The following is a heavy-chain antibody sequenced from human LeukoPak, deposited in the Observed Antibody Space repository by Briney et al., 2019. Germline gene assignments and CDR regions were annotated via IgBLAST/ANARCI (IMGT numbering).Heavy chain of an antibody. J-gene: IGHJ6*04. D-gene: IGHD6-6*01. CDR2: IYSGGST. Sequence: GGSLGLSCAASGFTVSSNYMSWVRQAPGKGLEWVSVIYSGGSTYYADSVKGRFTISRDNSKNTLYLQMNSLRAEDTAVYYCAREQLATLFDVWGKGTTVTVSS. CDR1: GFTVSSNY. CDR3: AREQLATLFDV. V-gene: IGHV3-66*02.